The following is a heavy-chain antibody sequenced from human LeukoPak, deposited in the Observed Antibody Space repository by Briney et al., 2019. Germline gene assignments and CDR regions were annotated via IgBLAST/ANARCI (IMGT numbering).Heavy chain of an antibody. CDR2: IFHTGST. V-gene: IGHV4-30-2*01. J-gene: IGHJ4*02. Sequence: SETLSLTCSVSGGSIDSGIYSWSWIRQPPGKGLEWIGYIFHTGSTSYNPSLKSRVTISVDRFKNQFSLKLSSVTAADTAMYYCVRDGDYYDSGGYGNIWGQGTLVTVSS. CDR3: VRDGDYYDSGGYGNI. D-gene: IGHD3-22*01. CDR1: GGSIDSGIYS.